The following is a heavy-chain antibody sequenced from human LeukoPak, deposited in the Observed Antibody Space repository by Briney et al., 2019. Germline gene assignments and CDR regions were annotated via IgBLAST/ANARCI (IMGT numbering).Heavy chain of an antibody. J-gene: IGHJ4*02. CDR2: IKQDGSEK. Sequence: GGSLRLSCTVSGFTVSSNSMSWVRQAPGKGLEWVANIKQDGSEKYYVDSVKGRFTISRDNAKNSLYLQMNSLRAEDTAVYYCAREYSSSWYSTDYFDYWGQGTLVTVSS. D-gene: IGHD6-13*01. CDR3: AREYSSSWYSTDYFDY. V-gene: IGHV3-7*01. CDR1: GFTVSSNS.